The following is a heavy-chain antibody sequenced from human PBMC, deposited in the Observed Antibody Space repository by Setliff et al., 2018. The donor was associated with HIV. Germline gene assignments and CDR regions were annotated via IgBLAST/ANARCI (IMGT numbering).Heavy chain of an antibody. CDR1: GFTFSNYW. Sequence: PGGSLRLSCAASGFTFSNYWMGWVRQTPRKGLEWVAAVSPDGDVTYYSDSLRGRFTVSRDNAKNMLFLQLSNLGADDSAIYYCAKPTSGFHPRPYDLWGHGTKVTVSS. D-gene: IGHD5-12*01. CDR3: AKPTSGFHPRPYDL. V-gene: IGHV3-23*01. J-gene: IGHJ3*01. CDR2: VSPDGDVT.